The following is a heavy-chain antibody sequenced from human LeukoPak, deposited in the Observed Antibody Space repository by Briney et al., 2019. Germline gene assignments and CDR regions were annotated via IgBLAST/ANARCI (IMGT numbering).Heavy chain of an antibody. D-gene: IGHD3-10*01. CDR2: IDHSGST. CDR3: ARAYYGSGDTYYFDY. CDR1: GGSFSGYY. V-gene: IGHV4-34*01. Sequence: PSETLSLTCAVYGGSFSGYYWSWIRQPPGKGLEWIGEIDHSGSTNYNPSLKSRVTLSVDTSKNQFSLKLSSVTAADTAVYYCARAYYGSGDTYYFDYWGQGTLVTVSS. J-gene: IGHJ4*02.